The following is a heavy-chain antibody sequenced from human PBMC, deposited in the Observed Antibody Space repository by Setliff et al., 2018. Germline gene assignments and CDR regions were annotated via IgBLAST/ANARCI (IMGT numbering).Heavy chain of an antibody. V-gene: IGHV4-34*01. Sequence: LSLTCAVYGGSFSGYYWSWIRQPPGKGLEWIGEINHSGSTNDNPSLKSRVTISVDTSKNQFSLKLSSVTAADTAMYYCARGLSYYDCSGSLLAPYAFDIWGQGTMVTVSS. D-gene: IGHD3-22*01. J-gene: IGHJ3*02. CDR3: ARGLSYYDCSGSLLAPYAFDI. CDR1: GGSFSGYY. CDR2: INHSGST.